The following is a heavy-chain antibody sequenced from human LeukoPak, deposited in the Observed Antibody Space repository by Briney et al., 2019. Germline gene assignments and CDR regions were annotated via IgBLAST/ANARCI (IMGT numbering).Heavy chain of an antibody. CDR1: GYTSSSYD. V-gene: IGHV1-8*01. Sequence: ASVKVSCKASGYTSSSYDITWVRQASGQGLEWMGWMNPNNGNTGYAQRFQGRVTLTRDTSISTAYMELSSLRSEDTAVYFCARGFLDYDSSDYAFSYYWGQGTLVTVSS. CDR3: ARGFLDYDSSDYAFSYY. D-gene: IGHD3-22*01. J-gene: IGHJ4*02. CDR2: MNPNNGNT.